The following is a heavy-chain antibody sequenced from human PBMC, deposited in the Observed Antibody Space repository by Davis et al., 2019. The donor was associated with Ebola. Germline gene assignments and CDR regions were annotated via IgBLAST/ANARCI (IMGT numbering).Heavy chain of an antibody. Sequence: PGGSLRLSCAASGFTFSSYGMHWVRQAPGKGLEWVAVISYDGSNKYYADSVKGRFTISRDNSKNTLYLQMNSLRAEDTAVYYCARDYYDSSGYYSCPDYWGQGTLVTVSS. D-gene: IGHD3-22*01. V-gene: IGHV3-30*03. CDR1: GFTFSSYG. CDR2: ISYDGSNK. CDR3: ARDYYDSSGYYSCPDY. J-gene: IGHJ4*02.